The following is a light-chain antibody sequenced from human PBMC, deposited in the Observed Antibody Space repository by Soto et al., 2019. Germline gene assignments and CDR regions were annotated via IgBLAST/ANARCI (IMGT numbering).Light chain of an antibody. CDR3: QQGYSFPVT. CDR1: QPISSW. CDR2: PAS. J-gene: IGKJ4*01. V-gene: IGKV1-12*01. Sequence: DIQIPPRPSSISASVGAGVTMTCRASQPISSWLAWYQQVPGQAPYLLIYPASTLQSGVPSRFSGSGSGTDFTLTISSLQPEDFATYYCQQGYSFPVTGGRGTKGDIK.